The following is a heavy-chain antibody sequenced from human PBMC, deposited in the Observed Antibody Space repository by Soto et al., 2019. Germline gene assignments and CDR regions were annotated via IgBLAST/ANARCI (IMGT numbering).Heavy chain of an antibody. V-gene: IGHV1-2*06. CDR2: FNPNSGGT. Sequence: ASVKVSCKASGYIFTDYYMHWVRQAPGQELGWMGRFNPNSGGTNYAQKFQGRVTMTKDTSINTAYMELSSLRSEDTAVYYCATSSPGYCSSTSCYIFDYWAQGTLVTVSA. D-gene: IGHD2-2*02. J-gene: IGHJ4*02. CDR1: GYIFTDYY. CDR3: ATSSPGYCSSTSCYIFDY.